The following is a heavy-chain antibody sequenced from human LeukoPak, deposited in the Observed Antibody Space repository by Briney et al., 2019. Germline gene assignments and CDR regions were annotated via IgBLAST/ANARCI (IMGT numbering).Heavy chain of an antibody. D-gene: IGHD3-16*02. V-gene: IGHV3-30*18. CDR2: ISYDGSNK. CDR1: GFTFSSYG. J-gene: IGHJ4*02. Sequence: PGRSLRLSCAASGFTFSSYGMHWVPQAPGKGLEWVAVISYDGSNKYYADSVKGRFTISRDNSKNTLYLQMNSLRAEDTAVYYCAKDRDLGELSFDYWGQGTLVTVSS. CDR3: AKDRDLGELSFDY.